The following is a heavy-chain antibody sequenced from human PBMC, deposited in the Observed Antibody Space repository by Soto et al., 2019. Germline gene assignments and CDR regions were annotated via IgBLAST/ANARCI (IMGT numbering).Heavy chain of an antibody. CDR1: GFTFSSYG. CDR2: ITYDGSNK. D-gene: IGHD6-13*01. CDR3: ARSRGGSWEHDY. Sequence: PGGSLRLSCAASGFTFSSYGMHWVRQAPGKGLEWMAVITYDGSNKYYADSVKGRFTISRDNSKNTLFLQMNSLRAEDTAVYYWARSRGGSWEHDYWGQGTLVTVSS. V-gene: IGHV3-30*03. J-gene: IGHJ4*02.